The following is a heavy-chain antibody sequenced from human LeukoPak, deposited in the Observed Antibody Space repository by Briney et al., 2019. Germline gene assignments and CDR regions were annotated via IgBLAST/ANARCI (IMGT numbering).Heavy chain of an antibody. CDR3: ARGESLVTTIDY. CDR2: ISYGGSNK. Sequence: GGSLRLSCAASGFTFSSYAMHWVRQAPGKGLEWVAVISYGGSNKYYADSVKGRFTISRDNSKNTLYLQMNSLRAEDTAVYYCARGESLVTTIDYWGQGTLVTVSS. D-gene: IGHD5-12*01. J-gene: IGHJ4*02. CDR1: GFTFSSYA. V-gene: IGHV3-30-3*01.